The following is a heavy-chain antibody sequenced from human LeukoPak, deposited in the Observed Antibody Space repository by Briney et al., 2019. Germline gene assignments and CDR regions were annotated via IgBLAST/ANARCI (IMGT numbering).Heavy chain of an antibody. Sequence: SETLSLTCTVSGGSISSYYWSWIRQPPGKGLEWIGYIYTSGSTNYNPSLKSRVTISVDTSKNQFSLKLSSVTAADTAVYYCARDEDFWSGYSYWGQGTLVTVSS. CDR2: IYTSGST. CDR1: GGSISSYY. CDR3: ARDEDFWSGYSY. V-gene: IGHV4-59*01. J-gene: IGHJ4*02. D-gene: IGHD3-3*01.